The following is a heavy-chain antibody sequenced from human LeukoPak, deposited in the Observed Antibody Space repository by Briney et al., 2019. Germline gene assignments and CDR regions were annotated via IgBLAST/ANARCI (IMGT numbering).Heavy chain of an antibody. CDR3: TKGGVVSAFGY. D-gene: IGHD3-22*01. Sequence: GGSLRLSCAASGFSFGTYAMTWVRQAPGKGLECVSTVSGRGGNTYYTDSVKGRFTISRDNSKNTLFLQMSSLRAEDTALYYCTKGGVVSAFGYWGQGVLVTVSS. CDR1: GFSFGTYA. CDR2: VSGRGGNT. V-gene: IGHV3-23*01. J-gene: IGHJ4*01.